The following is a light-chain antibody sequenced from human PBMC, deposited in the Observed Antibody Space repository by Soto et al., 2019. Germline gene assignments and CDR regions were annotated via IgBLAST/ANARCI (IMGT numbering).Light chain of an antibody. J-gene: IGLJ2*01. V-gene: IGLV2-14*01. CDR3: SSYTSSSTLV. Sequence: QSALTQPASVSESRGQSITSSCTGTSSDVGGYNYVSWHQQYPGKAPKLMIYDVSSRPSGVSNRFSGSKSGNTASLTISGLQAEDEADYYCSSYTSSSTLVFGGGTNLTVL. CDR1: SSDVGGYNY. CDR2: DVS.